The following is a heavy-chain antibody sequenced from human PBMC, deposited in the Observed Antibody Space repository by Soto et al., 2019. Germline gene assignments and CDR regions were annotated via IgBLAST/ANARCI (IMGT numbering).Heavy chain of an antibody. CDR2: ISGSGGST. CDR1: GFTFSSYA. D-gene: IGHD6-13*01. CDR3: AKVAGAAAGLSVYSSSTGMDV. Sequence: GGSLRLSCAASGFTFSSYAMSWVRQAPGKGLEWVSAISGSGGSTYYADSVKGRFTISRDNSKNTLYLQMNSLRAEDTAVYYCAKVAGAAAGLSVYSSSTGMDVWGQGTTVTVSS. V-gene: IGHV3-23*01. J-gene: IGHJ6*02.